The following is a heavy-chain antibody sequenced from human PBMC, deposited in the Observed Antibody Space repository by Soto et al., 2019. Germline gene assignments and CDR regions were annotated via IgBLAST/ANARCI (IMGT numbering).Heavy chain of an antibody. CDR3: ARDTHYYDSSGYSGEYCYYGMDV. D-gene: IGHD3-22*01. J-gene: IGHJ6*02. CDR1: GFTFSNYS. CDR2: ISSSSSYI. V-gene: IGHV3-21*01. Sequence: PGGSLRLSCAASGFTFSNYSMNWVRQTPGKGLEWVSSISSSSSYIYYADSVKGRFTISRDNAKNSLYLQMNSLRADDTAVYYCARDTHYYDSSGYSGEYCYYGMDVWGQGTTVTVSS.